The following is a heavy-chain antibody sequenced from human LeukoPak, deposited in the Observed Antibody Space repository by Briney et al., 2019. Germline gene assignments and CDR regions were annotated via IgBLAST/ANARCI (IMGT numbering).Heavy chain of an antibody. D-gene: IGHD6-19*01. Sequence: ASVKVSCKASGYTFTSYGISWVRQAPGQGLEWMGWISAYNGNTNYAQKLQGRVTMTTDTSTSTAYMELRSLRSDGTAVYYCARIYSSGWYLNWFDPWGQGTLVTVSS. CDR1: GYTFTSYG. V-gene: IGHV1-18*01. J-gene: IGHJ5*02. CDR2: ISAYNGNT. CDR3: ARIYSSGWYLNWFDP.